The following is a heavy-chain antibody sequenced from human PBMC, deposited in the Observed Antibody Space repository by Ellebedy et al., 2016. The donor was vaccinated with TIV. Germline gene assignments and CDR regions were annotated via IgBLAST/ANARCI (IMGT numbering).Heavy chain of an antibody. CDR2: ISGSGGGT. J-gene: IGHJ5*02. CDR1: GFTFSSYA. V-gene: IGHV3-23*01. D-gene: IGHD3-22*01. Sequence: PGGSLRLSCAASGFTFSSYAMSWVRQALGKGLECVSTISGSGGGTFYADSVKGRFPISRENSKNTLFLQMNSLRAEDTALYYCAKHTYDSSGYFSVDWFDPWGKGTLVTVSS. CDR3: AKHTYDSSGYFSVDWFDP.